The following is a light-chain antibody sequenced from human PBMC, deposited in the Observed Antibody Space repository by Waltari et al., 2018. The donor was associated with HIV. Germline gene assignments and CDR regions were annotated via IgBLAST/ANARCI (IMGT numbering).Light chain of an antibody. J-gene: IGKJ3*01. Sequence: DIQMTQSPSSLSASVGDRVTITCRASQSISSYLNWYQQKPGKAPKLLIYGASSLQSGGPSRFSGSGSGTEFTLTISSLQPEDFATYYCQQSYSTLFTFGPGTKVDIK. CDR1: QSISSY. V-gene: IGKV1-39*01. CDR3: QQSYSTLFT. CDR2: GAS.